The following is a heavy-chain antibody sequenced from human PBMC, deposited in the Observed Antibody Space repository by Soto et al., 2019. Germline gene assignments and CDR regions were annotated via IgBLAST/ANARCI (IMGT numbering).Heavy chain of an antibody. CDR2: ISGSGGST. V-gene: IGHV3-23*01. J-gene: IGHJ4*02. Sequence: GSLRLSCAASGFTFSSYAMSWVRQAPGKGLEWVSTISGSGGSTYYADSVKGRFTISRDNSKNTLYLQMNSLRAEDTAVYYCAKDRGLTYYYDSSGYPVFDYWGQGTLVTVSS. CDR3: AKDRGLTYYYDSSGYPVFDY. CDR1: GFTFSSYA. D-gene: IGHD3-22*01.